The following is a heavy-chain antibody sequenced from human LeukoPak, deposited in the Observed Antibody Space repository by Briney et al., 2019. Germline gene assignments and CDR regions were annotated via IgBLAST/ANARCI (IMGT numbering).Heavy chain of an antibody. CDR1: GGSFSKNY. V-gene: IGHV4-34*01. CDR3: ARATFGVVINYGMDV. Sequence: SETLSLTCAVYGGSFSKNYWSWIRQPPGKGLEWIGEINHSGSTSYNPSLKSRVTISVDTPKNQFSLKLSSVTAADTAVYYCARATFGVVINYGMDVWGQGTTVTVSS. CDR2: INHSGST. J-gene: IGHJ6*02. D-gene: IGHD3-3*01.